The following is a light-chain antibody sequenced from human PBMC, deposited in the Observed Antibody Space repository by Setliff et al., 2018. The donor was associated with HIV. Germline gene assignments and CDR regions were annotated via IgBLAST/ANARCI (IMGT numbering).Light chain of an antibody. CDR1: QSVLYSSNNKNY. Sequence: DIVMTQSPDSLAVSLGERATINCKSSQSVLYSSNNKNYLTWYQQKPGQPPKLLIYWASTRESGVPDRFSGSGSGTDFTLTITSLQAEDVAVYYCLQYYSSPLTFGGGTKVDI. V-gene: IGKV4-1*01. J-gene: IGKJ4*01. CDR3: LQYYSSPLT. CDR2: WAS.